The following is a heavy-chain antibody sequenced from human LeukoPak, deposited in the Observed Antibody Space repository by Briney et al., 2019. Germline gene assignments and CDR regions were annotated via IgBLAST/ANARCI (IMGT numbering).Heavy chain of an antibody. CDR2: IYYSGST. V-gene: IGHV4-59*01. CDR3: ARGNYYDSSGYYPDAFDI. Sequence: SETLSLTCAVSGGSISSYYWSWIRQPPGKGLEWIGYIYYSGSTNYNPSLKSRVTISVDTSKNQFSLKLSSVTAADTAVYYCARGNYYDSSGYYPDAFDIWGQGTMVTVSS. D-gene: IGHD3-22*01. CDR1: GGSISSYY. J-gene: IGHJ3*02.